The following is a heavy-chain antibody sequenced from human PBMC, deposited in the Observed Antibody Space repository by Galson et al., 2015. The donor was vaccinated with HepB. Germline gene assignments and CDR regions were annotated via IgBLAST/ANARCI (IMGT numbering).Heavy chain of an antibody. V-gene: IGHV3-30*04. CDR2: ISYDGEVK. D-gene: IGHD6-19*01. CDR3: AKDLAMGDSTGWYDY. CDR1: GFNFRPYP. Sequence: SLRLSCAASGFNFRPYPMHWVRQTPGKGLEWVAVISYDGEVKWYADSVKGRFTISRDNSKNRVYLQMNSLRPDDTAVYYCAKDLAMGDSTGWYDYWGQGTLVTVSS. J-gene: IGHJ4*02.